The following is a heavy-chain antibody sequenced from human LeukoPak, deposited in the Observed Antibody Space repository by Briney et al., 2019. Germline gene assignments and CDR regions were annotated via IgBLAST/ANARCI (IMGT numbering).Heavy chain of an antibody. J-gene: IGHJ6*03. CDR3: ATDIVVVPAADYYYYYMDV. CDR1: RFTFSSYW. V-gene: IGHV3-7*04. CDR2: IKQDGSEK. D-gene: IGHD2-2*01. Sequence: GGSLRLSCAASRFTFSSYWMSWVRQAPGKGLEWVANIKQDGSEKYYVDSVKGRFTISRDNAKNSLYLQMNSLRAEDTAVYYCATDIVVVPAADYYYYYMDVWGKGTTVTVSS.